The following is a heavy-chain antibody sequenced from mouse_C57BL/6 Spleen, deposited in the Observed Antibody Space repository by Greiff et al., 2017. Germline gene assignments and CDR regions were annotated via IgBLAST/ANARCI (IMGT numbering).Heavy chain of an antibody. CDR1: GYTFTDYN. CDR2: INPNNGGT. CDR3: ARRGTSGIYYAMDY. Sequence: EVKLQESGPELVKPGASVKIPCKASGYTFTDYNMDWVKQSHGKSLEWIGDINPNNGGTIYNQKFKGKATLTVDKSSSTAYMELRSLTSEDTAVYYCARRGTSGIYYAMDYWGQGTSVTVSS. V-gene: IGHV1-18*01. J-gene: IGHJ4*01. D-gene: IGHD1-3*01.